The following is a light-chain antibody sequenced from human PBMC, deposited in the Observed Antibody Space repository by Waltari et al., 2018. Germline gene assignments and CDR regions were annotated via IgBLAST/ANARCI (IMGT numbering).Light chain of an antibody. V-gene: IGLV3-19*01. CDR1: SLRSYY. J-gene: IGLJ2*01. Sequence: SSELTQDPAVSVAMGQTVRITCQGDSLRSYYASWYQQRPGQAPRLVIYGKNNRPSGVPDRFSGSSSHNTGSLTITGAQAEDEASYYCHSRDASGVAGSFGGGTKLTVL. CDR2: GKN. CDR3: HSRDASGVAGS.